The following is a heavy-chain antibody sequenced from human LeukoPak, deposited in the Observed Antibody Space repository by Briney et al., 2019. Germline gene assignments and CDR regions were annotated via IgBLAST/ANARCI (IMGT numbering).Heavy chain of an antibody. CDR2: SIPIFGAT. D-gene: IGHD5-24*01. CDR3: ARGRWLQLYYMDV. V-gene: IGHV1-69*05. J-gene: IGHJ6*03. CDR1: GGTFSNYA. Sequence: GASVKVSCKASGGTFSNYAISWVRQAPGQGLEWMGGSIPIFGATKCAQKFQGRVTIATDESTSTAYMELSSLRSEDTAVYYCARGRWLQLYYMDVWGKGTTVTVSS.